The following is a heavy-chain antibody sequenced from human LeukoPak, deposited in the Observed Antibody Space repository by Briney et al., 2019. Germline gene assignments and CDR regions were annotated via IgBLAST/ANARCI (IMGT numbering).Heavy chain of an antibody. CDR3: ATYGSGSYYSSH. Sequence: GRSLRLSCAASGFTFSSYGMHWVRQAPGKGLEWVAVISYDGSNKYYADSVKGRFTISRDNSKNTLYLQMNSLRAEDTAVYYCATYGSGSYYSSHWGQGTLVTVSS. D-gene: IGHD3-10*01. CDR2: ISYDGSNK. V-gene: IGHV3-30*03. CDR1: GFTFSSYG. J-gene: IGHJ4*02.